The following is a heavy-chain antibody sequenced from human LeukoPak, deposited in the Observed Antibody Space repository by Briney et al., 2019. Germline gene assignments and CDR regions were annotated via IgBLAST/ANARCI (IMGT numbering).Heavy chain of an antibody. CDR2: ISGSGDNT. CDR3: YKYYYDSSGYYYEVGGDY. J-gene: IGHJ4*02. V-gene: IGHV3-23*01. Sequence: GGSLRLSCAASGFTFYSYAMAWVRQAPGKGLEWVSAISGSGDNTYYADSVKGRFTISRDNSKNTLYLQMNSLRAEDTALCYCYKYYYDSSGYYYEVGGDYWGQGTLVTVSS. D-gene: IGHD3-22*01. CDR1: GFTFYSYA.